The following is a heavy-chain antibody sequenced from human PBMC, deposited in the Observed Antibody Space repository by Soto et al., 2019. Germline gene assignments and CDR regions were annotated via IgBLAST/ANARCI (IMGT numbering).Heavy chain of an antibody. CDR1: GFRFSDHS. J-gene: IGHJ4*02. CDR2: ISSNSDTT. V-gene: IGHV3-48*02. D-gene: IGHD2-21*02. Sequence: LVESGGDLVYPGGSLRLSCVASGFRFSDHSMNWVRQAPGKGLQWISYISSNSDTTYYADSVKGRFTVSRDNAKNALFLQMNSLRDDDTATYYCARLPKGSLVTAWGQGARFTVSS. CDR3: ARLPKGSLVTA.